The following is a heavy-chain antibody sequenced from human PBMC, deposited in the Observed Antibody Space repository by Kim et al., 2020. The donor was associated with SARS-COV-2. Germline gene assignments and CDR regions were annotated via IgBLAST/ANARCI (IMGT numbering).Heavy chain of an antibody. CDR2: IKQDGSGT. CDR3: ARGLYTSGWFPDRFGD. D-gene: IGHD6-19*01. Sequence: GGSLRLSCAASGFTSITSWMSWVRQAPGKGLEWVANIKQDGSGTYYAGSVKGRFTISRDNAQDSLNLQMNNLRVEDTAIYYCARGLYTSGWFPDRFGDWG. J-gene: IGHJ4*01. CDR1: GFTSITSW. V-gene: IGHV3-7*03.